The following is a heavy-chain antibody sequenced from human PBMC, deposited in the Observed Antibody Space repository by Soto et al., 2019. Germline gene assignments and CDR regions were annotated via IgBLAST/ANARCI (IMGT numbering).Heavy chain of an antibody. CDR3: ARSDYGDSNYQYFDC. V-gene: IGHV4-4*02. Sequence: PSETLSLTCAVCGGCLSRNNWWYWVRHTPGKGLGWTGQIYHRGNNYNPSRNTRVTMSIEKSKNQLSLTCTAWTAADTAFYSCARSDYGDSNYQYFDCWSQGILVTVSS. D-gene: IGHD4-17*01. CDR1: GGCLSRNNW. CDR2: IYHRGN. J-gene: IGHJ4*02.